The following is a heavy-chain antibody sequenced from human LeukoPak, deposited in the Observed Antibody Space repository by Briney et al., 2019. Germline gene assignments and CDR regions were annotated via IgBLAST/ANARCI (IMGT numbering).Heavy chain of an antibody. Sequence: GESLKISCKGSGYSFTSYWIGWVRQMPEKGLECMGFIYPGDSDTRYSPSFQGQVTISADKSISTAYLQWGSLKASDTAMYYCVRHRGGSGWVFDFWGQGTQVTVSS. CDR1: GYSFTSYW. CDR3: VRHRGGSGWVFDF. D-gene: IGHD6-19*01. CDR2: IYPGDSDT. J-gene: IGHJ4*02. V-gene: IGHV5-51*01.